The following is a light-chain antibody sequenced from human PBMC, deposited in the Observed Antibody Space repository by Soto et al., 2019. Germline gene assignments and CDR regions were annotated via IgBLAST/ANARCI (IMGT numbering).Light chain of an antibody. Sequence: QSVLTQPPSVSAAPGQKGTICWSGSSSKIGGTSVSWYQRLPWAASELLSYDDNKRPSGIPDRLSGSQSGTSATLRITGFQTGDEADYYCGSWDSSLSAYVFGTGTKVTV. CDR1: SSKIGGTS. CDR2: DDN. V-gene: IGLV1-51*01. J-gene: IGLJ1*01. CDR3: GSWDSSLSAYV.